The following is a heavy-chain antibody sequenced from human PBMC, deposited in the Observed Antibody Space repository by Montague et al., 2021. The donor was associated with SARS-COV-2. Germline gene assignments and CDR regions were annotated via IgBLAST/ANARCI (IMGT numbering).Heavy chain of an antibody. CDR2: TYYRSKWYT. CDR3: AREGTVPGPRGTYFDD. D-gene: IGHD1-1*01. V-gene: IGHV6-1*01. Sequence: CAISGDSVSSNSAAWNWIRQSPSEGLEWLGRTYYRSKWYTDYAPSVKTRITITPDTSNNQFSLHLNSVTPGDTAVYYCAREGTVPGPRGTYFDDWGQGTLVTVSS. J-gene: IGHJ4*02. CDR1: GDSVSSNSAA.